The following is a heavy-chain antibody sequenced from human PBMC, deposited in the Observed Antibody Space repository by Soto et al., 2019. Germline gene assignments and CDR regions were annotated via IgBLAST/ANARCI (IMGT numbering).Heavy chain of an antibody. D-gene: IGHD3-3*01. V-gene: IGHV3-48*03. CDR3: ATDYDFCSGYPPYYYYGMHV. CDR1: GFTFSIYE. CDR2: ISSSGSTI. Sequence: GGSLRLSCGASGFTFSIYEMNWVRQAPGKGLEWVSYISSSGSTIYYADSVKGRFTISRDNAKNSLYLQMNSLRAEDTAVYYCATDYDFCSGYPPYYYYGMHVWGQGTTVTVSS. J-gene: IGHJ6*02.